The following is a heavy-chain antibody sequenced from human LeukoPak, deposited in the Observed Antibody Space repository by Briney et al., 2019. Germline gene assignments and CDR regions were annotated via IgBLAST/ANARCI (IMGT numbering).Heavy chain of an antibody. CDR1: AYTFTSYY. V-gene: IGHV1-46*01. D-gene: IGHD4-17*01. Sequence: ASETVSCNPSAYTFTSYYIHRVRQAPGPALEWMGIINPSGGSTSYAQKFQGRVTMTRDTSTSTVYMELSSLRSEDTAVYYCAREGGSYGDYYFDYWGQGTLVTVSS. CDR3: AREGGSYGDYYFDY. J-gene: IGHJ4*02. CDR2: INPSGGST.